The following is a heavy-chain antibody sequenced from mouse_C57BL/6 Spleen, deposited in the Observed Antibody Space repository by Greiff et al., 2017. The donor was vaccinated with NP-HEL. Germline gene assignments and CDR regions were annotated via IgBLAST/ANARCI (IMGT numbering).Heavy chain of an antibody. CDR1: GYTFTSYW. Sequence: VQLQQPGAELVRPGTSVKLSCKASGYTFTSYWMHWVKQRPGQGLEWIGVIDPSDSYTNYNQKFKGKATLTVDTSSSTAYMQLSSLTSEDSAVYYCARRWTTAQAHDYWGQGTTLTVSS. J-gene: IGHJ2*01. CDR3: ARRWTTAQAHDY. CDR2: IDPSDSYT. V-gene: IGHV1-59*01. D-gene: IGHD3-2*02.